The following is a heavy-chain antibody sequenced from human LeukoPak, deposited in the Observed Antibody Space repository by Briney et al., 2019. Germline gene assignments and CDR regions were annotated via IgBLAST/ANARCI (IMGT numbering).Heavy chain of an antibody. Sequence: ASVKVSCKASGYTFTSYDINWVRQATGQGLECMGWMNPNSGNTGYAQKFQGRVTITRNTSISTAYMELSSLRSEDTAVYYCARAVAGTYYYYYYMDVWGKGTTVTVSS. D-gene: IGHD6-19*01. CDR1: GYTFTSYD. J-gene: IGHJ6*03. V-gene: IGHV1-8*03. CDR2: MNPNSGNT. CDR3: ARAVAGTYYYYYYMDV.